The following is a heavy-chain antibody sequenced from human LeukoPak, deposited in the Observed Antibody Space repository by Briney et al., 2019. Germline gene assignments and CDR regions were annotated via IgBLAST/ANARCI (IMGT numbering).Heavy chain of an antibody. J-gene: IGHJ4*02. CDR2: ISTSGDTI. CDR3: ARGWGSSWYYFDY. V-gene: IGHV3-11*01. CDR1: GFTFSGYH. D-gene: IGHD6-13*01. Sequence: MTGGSLRLSCAASGFTFSGYHMSWIRQAPGKGLEWVSYISTSGDTIYYADSVKGRFTISRDNAKNSLYLQMNSLRAEDTAVYYCARGWGSSWYYFDYWGQGTLVTVSS.